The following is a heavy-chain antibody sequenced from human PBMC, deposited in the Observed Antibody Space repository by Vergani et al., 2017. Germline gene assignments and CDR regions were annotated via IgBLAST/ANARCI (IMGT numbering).Heavy chain of an antibody. Sequence: QVQLQQWGAGLLKPSETLSLTCAVYGGSFSGYYWSWIRQPPGKGLEWIGEINHSGSTNYNPSLKSRVTISVDTSKNQFSLKLSSVTAADTAVYYCARLARPYYYYGIDVWGQGTTVTVSS. V-gene: IGHV4-34*01. CDR2: INHSGST. J-gene: IGHJ6*02. CDR1: GGSFSGYY. CDR3: ARLARPYYYYGIDV.